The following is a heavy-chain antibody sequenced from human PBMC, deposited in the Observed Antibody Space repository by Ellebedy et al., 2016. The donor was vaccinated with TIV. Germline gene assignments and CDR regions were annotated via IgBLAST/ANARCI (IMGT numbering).Heavy chain of an antibody. J-gene: IGHJ4*02. V-gene: IGHV1-2*04. CDR1: GYTFTGYY. Sequence: ASVKVSXXASGYTFTGYYMHWVRQAPGQGLEWMGWINPNSGGTNYAQKFQGWVTMTRDTSISTAYMELSRLRSDDTAVYYCARGPRYFDRNGLWYYFDYWGQGTLVTVSS. CDR2: INPNSGGT. CDR3: ARGPRYFDRNGLWYYFDY. D-gene: IGHD3-9*01.